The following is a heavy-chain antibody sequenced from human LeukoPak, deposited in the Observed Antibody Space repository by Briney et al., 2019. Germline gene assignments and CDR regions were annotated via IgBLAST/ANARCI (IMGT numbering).Heavy chain of an antibody. CDR3: VKDLLPGYSSGWSMNY. J-gene: IGHJ4*02. V-gene: IGHV3-64D*06. D-gene: IGHD6-19*01. CDR2: ISSNGGST. CDR1: GFTFSSYA. Sequence: GGSLRLSCSASGFTFSSYAMHWVRQAPGKGLEYVSAISSNGGSTYYADSVKGRFTISRVNSKNTLYLQMSSLRAEDTAVYYCVKDLLPGYSSGWSMNYWGQGTLVTVSS.